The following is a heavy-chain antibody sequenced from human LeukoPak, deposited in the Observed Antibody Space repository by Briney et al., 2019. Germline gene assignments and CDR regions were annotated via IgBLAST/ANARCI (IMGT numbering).Heavy chain of an antibody. J-gene: IGHJ6*02. CDR2: ISSSSSYI. Sequence: GGSLRLSCAASGFTFSSYSMNWVRQAPGKGLEWVSSISSSSSYIYYADSVKGRFTISRDNAKNSLYLQMNSLRAEDTAVYYCARESKLGAAPTGGYYYYGMDVWGQGSTVTVSS. V-gene: IGHV3-21*01. D-gene: IGHD2-15*01. CDR3: ARESKLGAAPTGGYYYYGMDV. CDR1: GFTFSSYS.